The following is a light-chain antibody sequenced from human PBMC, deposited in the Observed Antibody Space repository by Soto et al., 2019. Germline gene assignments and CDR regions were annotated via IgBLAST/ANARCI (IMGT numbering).Light chain of an antibody. J-gene: IGKJ1*01. CDR2: LGS. CDR3: VQAIQAQRT. CDR1: QSLLHSNGNIY. V-gene: IGKV2-28*01. Sequence: DIVLTQSPLSLPVTPGEPASISCRSSQSLLHSNGNIYLDWYLQKPGQSPQLLIYLGSIRASGVPDRFSVSGSGTDFTVKITRVDAEDVGVYYCVQAIQAQRTFGLGTKVVIK.